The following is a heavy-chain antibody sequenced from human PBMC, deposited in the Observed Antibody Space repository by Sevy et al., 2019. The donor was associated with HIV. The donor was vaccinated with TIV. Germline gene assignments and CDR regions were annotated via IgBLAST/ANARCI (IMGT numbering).Heavy chain of an antibody. J-gene: IGHJ6*02. Sequence: GGSLRLSCAASGFTFSSDAMSWVRQAPGKGLEWVSAISHSGDGTYYADSGKGRFTISRDNSKNTLYLEMNSLRAEDSAVYYCAKGTLVVPTVIYYYYGMSVWGQGTTVTVSS. CDR3: AKGTLVVPTVIYYYYGMSV. D-gene: IGHD2-2*01. CDR1: GFTFSSDA. V-gene: IGHV3-23*01. CDR2: ISHSGDGT.